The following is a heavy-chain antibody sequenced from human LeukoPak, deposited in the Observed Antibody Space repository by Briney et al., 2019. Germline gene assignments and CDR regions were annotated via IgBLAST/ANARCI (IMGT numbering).Heavy chain of an antibody. CDR1: GGTFSSYA. CDR2: IVPILGIA. J-gene: IGHJ6*02. V-gene: IGHV1-69*04. D-gene: IGHD6-13*01. CDR3: AREGYSSSWSDYYYYGMDV. Sequence: SVKVSCKASGGTFSSYAISWVRQAPGQGLEWMGRIVPILGIANYAQKFQGRVTITADKSTSTAYMELSSLRSEDTAVYYCAREGYSSSWSDYYYYGMDVWGQGTTVTVSS.